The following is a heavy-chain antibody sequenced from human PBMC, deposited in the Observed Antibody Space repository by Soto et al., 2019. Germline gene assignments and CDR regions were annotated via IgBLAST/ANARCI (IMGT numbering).Heavy chain of an antibody. V-gene: IGHV4-30-4*01. CDR1: GGSISTGDYY. CDR2: IYYTGST. D-gene: IGHD3-10*01. CDR3: ARVERFGERKLLTYYFDY. J-gene: IGHJ4*02. Sequence: SETLSLTCTVSGGSISTGDYYWSWIRQPPGKGLEWIGYIYYTGSTHYNPSLKSRVTISVDTSKNQFSLKLSSVTAADTAVYYCARVERFGERKLLTYYFDYWGQGTLVTVSS.